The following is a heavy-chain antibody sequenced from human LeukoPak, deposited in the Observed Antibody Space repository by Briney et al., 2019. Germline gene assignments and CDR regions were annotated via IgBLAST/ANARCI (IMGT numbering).Heavy chain of an antibody. Sequence: ASVKVSCKASGYTFTGYYMHWVRQAPGQGLEWMGWINPNSGGTNYAQKFQGRVTMTRDTPISTAYMELSRLRSDDTAVYYCARDRLRVGATWHYYYGMDVWGQGTTVTVSS. V-gene: IGHV1-2*02. CDR1: GYTFTGYY. CDR3: ARDRLRVGATWHYYYGMDV. CDR2: INPNSGGT. D-gene: IGHD1-26*01. J-gene: IGHJ6*02.